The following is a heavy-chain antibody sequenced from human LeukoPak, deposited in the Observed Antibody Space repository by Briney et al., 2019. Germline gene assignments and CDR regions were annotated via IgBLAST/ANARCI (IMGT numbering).Heavy chain of an antibody. Sequence: GGSLRLSCAASGFTFSSYGMHWVRQAPGKGLEWVAFIRYDGSNKYYADSVKGRFTISRDNSKNTLYLQMNSLRAEDTAVYCCAKDQGRGQWLEYYFDYWDQGTLVTVSS. CDR2: IRYDGSNK. CDR1: GFTFSSYG. V-gene: IGHV3-30*02. J-gene: IGHJ4*02. CDR3: AKDQGRGQWLEYYFDY. D-gene: IGHD6-19*01.